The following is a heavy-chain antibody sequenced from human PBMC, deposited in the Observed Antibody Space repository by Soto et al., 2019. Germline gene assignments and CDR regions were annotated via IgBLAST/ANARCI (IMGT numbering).Heavy chain of an antibody. D-gene: IGHD3-22*01. CDR1: GGTFSSYA. CDR3: ASVATYYYDSSGYYYGADY. V-gene: IGHV1-69*13. Sequence: AVRVSCKASGGTFSSYAISWVRQAPGQGLEWMGGIIPIFGTANYAQKFQGRVTITADESTSTAYMELSSLRSEDTAVYYCASVATYYYDSSGYYYGADYWGQGTLVTVSS. J-gene: IGHJ4*02. CDR2: IIPIFGTA.